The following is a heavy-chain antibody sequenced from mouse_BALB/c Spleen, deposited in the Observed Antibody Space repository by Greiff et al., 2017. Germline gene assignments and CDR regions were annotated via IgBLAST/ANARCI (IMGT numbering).Heavy chain of an antibody. D-gene: IGHD2-4*01. Sequence: QVTLKESGPGILQPSQTLSLTCSFSGFSLSTSGMGVSWIRQPSGKGLEWLAHIYWDDDKRYNPSLKSRLTISKDTSSNQVFLKITSVDTADTATYYCARSIYYDYDGWFAYWGQGTLVTVSA. CDR2: IYWDDDK. CDR3: ARSIYYDYDGWFAY. V-gene: IGHV8-12*01. J-gene: IGHJ3*01. CDR1: GFSLSTSGMG.